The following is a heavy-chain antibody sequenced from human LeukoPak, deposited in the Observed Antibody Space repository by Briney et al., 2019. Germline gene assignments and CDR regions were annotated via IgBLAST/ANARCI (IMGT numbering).Heavy chain of an antibody. V-gene: IGHV3-23*01. J-gene: IGHJ1*01. CDR3: ARAVGLYAEYFQH. CDR1: GFTFKNYA. CDR2: IGDTGDNT. D-gene: IGHD3-10*01. Sequence: GGSLRLSCAASGFTFKNYAMSWVRQAPGKGLEWVSGIGDTGDNTYYADSVKGRFSISRDNSENTLYLQMHSLRAGDAAVYYCARAVGLYAEYFQHWGQGTLVTVSS.